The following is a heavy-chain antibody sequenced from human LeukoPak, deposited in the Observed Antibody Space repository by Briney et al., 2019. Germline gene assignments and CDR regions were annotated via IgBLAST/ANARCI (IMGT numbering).Heavy chain of an antibody. CDR2: IYYSGST. CDR1: GGSFSGYY. CDR3: ARGGIYSGDY. D-gene: IGHD5-12*01. J-gene: IGHJ4*02. V-gene: IGHV4-34*09. Sequence: PSETLSLTCAVYGGSFSGYYWSWIRQPPGKGLEWIGYIYYSGSTYYNPSLKSRVTISVDTSKNQFSLKLSSVTAADTAVYYCARGGIYSGDYWGQGTLVTVSS.